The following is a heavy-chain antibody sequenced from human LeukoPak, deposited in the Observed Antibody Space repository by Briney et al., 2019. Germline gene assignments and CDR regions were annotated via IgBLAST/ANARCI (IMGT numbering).Heavy chain of an antibody. CDR3: ARAVRYFDYLLGPPDY. D-gene: IGHD3-9*01. V-gene: IGHV3-30*02. CDR2: IRYDGSNE. J-gene: IGHJ4*02. Sequence: GGSLRLSCAASGFTFSIYDIHWVRQAPGKGLEWVAFIRYDGSNEYYADSVKGRFSISRDNAKNSLYLQMNSLRAEDMAVYYCARAVRYFDYLLGPPDYWGQGTLVTVSS. CDR1: GFTFSIYD.